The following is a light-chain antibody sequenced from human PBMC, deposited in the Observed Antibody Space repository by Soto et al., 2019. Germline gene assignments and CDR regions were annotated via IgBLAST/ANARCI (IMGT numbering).Light chain of an antibody. CDR2: AAS. CDR1: QGIRSF. V-gene: IGKV1-9*01. J-gene: IGKJ1*01. CDR3: QQLNSYPRT. Sequence: DIQLTQSPSFLSASVGDRVTITCRASQGIRSFLAWYQQKPGKAHKLLIYAASTLQSGVPSRFSGSGSGTEFALTISSLQPEDFATYYCQQLNSYPRTFGQGTQVEIK.